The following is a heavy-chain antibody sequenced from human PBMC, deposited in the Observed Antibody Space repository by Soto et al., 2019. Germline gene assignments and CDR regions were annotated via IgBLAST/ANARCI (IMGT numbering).Heavy chain of an antibody. CDR3: ATNSNSIFGVALP. J-gene: IGHJ5*02. CDR2: INSDGSST. V-gene: IGHV3-74*01. CDR1: GFTFSSYW. Sequence: EVQLEESGGGLVQPGGSLRLSCAASGFTFSSYWMHWVRQAPGKGLVWVSRINSDGSSTSYADSVKGRFTISRDNAKNTLYLQMNSLRAEDTAVYYCATNSNSIFGVALPWGQGTLVTVSS. D-gene: IGHD3-3*01.